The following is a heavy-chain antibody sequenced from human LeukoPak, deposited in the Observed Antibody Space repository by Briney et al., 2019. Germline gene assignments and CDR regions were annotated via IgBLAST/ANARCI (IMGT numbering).Heavy chain of an antibody. D-gene: IGHD4-17*01. CDR3: APIFGDYSDFDS. Sequence: SESLSLTCDVYGGSFTNYYLSWVRQPPGKGLEWIGESTNHGSTNYNPSLKSRVSISVDTSKNQFSLKLSSVAAADTAVYYCAPIFGDYSDFDSWGQGTLVTVSS. CDR1: GGSFTNYY. J-gene: IGHJ4*02. CDR2: STNHGST. V-gene: IGHV4-34*01.